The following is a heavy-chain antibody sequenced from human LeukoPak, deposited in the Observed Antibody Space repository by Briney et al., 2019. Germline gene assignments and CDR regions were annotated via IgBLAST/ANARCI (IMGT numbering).Heavy chain of an antibody. CDR3: GRFNEAESH. J-gene: IGHJ4*02. V-gene: IGHV3-74*01. D-gene: IGHD1-1*01. CDR1: GFTFSSYW. CDR2: INSDGTET. Sequence: GGSLRLSCAVSGFTFSSYWMHWVRQAPGKGLVWVSRINSDGTETHYADSVQGRFIISRDNAKNTLYLQMNSLRVEDTAVYYCGRFNEAESHRGQGALVTVSS.